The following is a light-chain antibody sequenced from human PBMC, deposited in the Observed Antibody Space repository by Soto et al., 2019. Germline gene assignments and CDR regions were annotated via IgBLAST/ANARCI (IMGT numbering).Light chain of an antibody. Sequence: EIVMTQSPATLSVSPGERATLSCSASQSVSSNLAWYQQKPGQAPRLLIYGASTRATAIPARFSGSGSGTEFTLTISGLQSEDFAVYYCQQYNNWPPLTFGQGTKVEIQ. CDR1: QSVSSN. J-gene: IGKJ1*01. CDR3: QQYNNWPPLT. CDR2: GAS. V-gene: IGKV3-15*01.